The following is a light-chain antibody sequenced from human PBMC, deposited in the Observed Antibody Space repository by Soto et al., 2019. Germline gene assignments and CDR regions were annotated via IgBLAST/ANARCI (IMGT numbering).Light chain of an antibody. Sequence: QSALTQPASVSGSPGQSITISCTGTTSDVGGYTYVSWYQQHPGKAPKLMICEVSNRPSGVSNRFSGSKSGNTASLTISGLQAEDEANYYCSSYARSNSYVFGSGTKVTVL. CDR1: TSDVGGYTY. J-gene: IGLJ1*01. CDR3: SSYARSNSYV. V-gene: IGLV2-14*01. CDR2: EVS.